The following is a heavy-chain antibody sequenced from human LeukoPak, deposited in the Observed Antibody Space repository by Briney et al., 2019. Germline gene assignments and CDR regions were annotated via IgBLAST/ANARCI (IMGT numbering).Heavy chain of an antibody. CDR2: IYHSGST. V-gene: IGHV4-38-2*02. Sequence: KPSETLPLTCTVSGYSISSGYYWGWIRQPPGKGLEWIGSIYHSGSTYYNPSLKSRVTISVDTSKNQFSLKLSSVTAADTAVYYCARGASKKGYCSSTSCRYPRYYYYMDVWGKGTTVTVSS. CDR3: ARGASKKGYCSSTSCRYPRYYYYMDV. CDR1: GYSISSGYY. J-gene: IGHJ6*03. D-gene: IGHD2-2*01.